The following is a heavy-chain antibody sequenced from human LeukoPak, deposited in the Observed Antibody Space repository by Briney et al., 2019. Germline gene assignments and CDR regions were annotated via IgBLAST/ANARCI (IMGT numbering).Heavy chain of an antibody. Sequence: GGSLRLSCAASGFTFSSYAMSWVRQAPGKGLEWVSAISGSGGSTYYADSVKGLFTISRDNSKNTLYLQMNSLRAEDTAVYYCAKAITMIWLAFDYWGQGTLVTVSS. J-gene: IGHJ4*02. V-gene: IGHV3-23*01. CDR1: GFTFSSYA. D-gene: IGHD3-22*01. CDR2: ISGSGGST. CDR3: AKAITMIWLAFDY.